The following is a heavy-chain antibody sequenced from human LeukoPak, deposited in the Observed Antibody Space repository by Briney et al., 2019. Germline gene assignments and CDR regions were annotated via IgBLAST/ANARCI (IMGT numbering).Heavy chain of an antibody. CDR3: ARKLNSGWSPYYYMDV. CDR2: IYYSGST. CDR1: GGSISSYY. D-gene: IGHD6-19*01. J-gene: IGHJ6*03. V-gene: IGHV4-59*12. Sequence: KSSETLSLTCTVSGGSISSYYWSWIRQPPGKGLEWIGYIYYSGSTNYNPSLKSRVTISVDTSKNQFSLKLSSVTAADTAVYYCARKLNSGWSPYYYMDVWGKGTTVTVSS.